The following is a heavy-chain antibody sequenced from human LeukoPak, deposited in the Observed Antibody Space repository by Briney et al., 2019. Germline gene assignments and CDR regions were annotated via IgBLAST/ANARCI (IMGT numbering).Heavy chain of an antibody. D-gene: IGHD3-10*01. V-gene: IGHV1-18*04. Sequence: ASVKVSCKASGYTFTSYYMHWVRQAPGQGLEWMGWISAYNGNTNYAQKLQGRVTMTTDTSTSTAYMELRSLRSDDTAVYYCARYYGSGNNYYYYYMDVWGKGTTVTISS. J-gene: IGHJ6*03. CDR3: ARYYGSGNNYYYYYMDV. CDR2: ISAYNGNT. CDR1: GYTFTSYY.